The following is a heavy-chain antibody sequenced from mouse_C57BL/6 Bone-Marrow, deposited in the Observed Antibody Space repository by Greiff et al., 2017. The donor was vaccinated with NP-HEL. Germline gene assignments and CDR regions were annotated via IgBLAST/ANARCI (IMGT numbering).Heavy chain of an antibody. CDR3: ARDGLEYYFDY. D-gene: IGHD2-3*01. Sequence: QVQLQQPGAELVMPGASVKLSCKASGYTFTSYWMHWVKQRPGQGLEWIGEIDPSDSYTNYNQKFKGKSTLTVDESSSTAYMQLSSLTSEDSAVYYCARDGLEYYFDYWGQGTTLTVSS. V-gene: IGHV1-69*01. J-gene: IGHJ2*01. CDR2: IDPSDSYT. CDR1: GYTFTSYW.